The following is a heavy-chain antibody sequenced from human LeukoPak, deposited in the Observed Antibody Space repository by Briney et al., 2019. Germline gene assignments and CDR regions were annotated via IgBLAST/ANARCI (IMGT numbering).Heavy chain of an antibody. CDR3: AKDTSSWYGYYGMDV. CDR2: ISGSGGST. J-gene: IGHJ6*02. V-gene: IGHV3-23*01. CDR1: GFTFSSYA. D-gene: IGHD6-13*01. Sequence: GGSLRLSCAASGFTFSSYAMSWVRQAPGKGLEWVSAISGSGGSTYYADSVKGRFIISRDNSKNTLYLQMNSLRAEDTAAYYCAKDTSSWYGYYGMDVWGQGTTVTVSS.